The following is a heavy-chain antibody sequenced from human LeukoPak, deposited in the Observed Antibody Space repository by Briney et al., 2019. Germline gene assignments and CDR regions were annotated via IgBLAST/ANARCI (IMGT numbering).Heavy chain of an antibody. CDR3: ARESSGWYDQYFQH. J-gene: IGHJ1*01. CDR1: GGSISSYY. CDR2: IYYSGST. Sequence: SSETLSLTCTVSGGSISSYYWSWIRQPPGKGLEWIGYIYYSGSTNYNPSLKSRVTISVDTSNNQFSLELSSVTAADTAVYYCARESSGWYDQYFQHWGQGTLVTVSS. V-gene: IGHV4-59*01. D-gene: IGHD6-19*01.